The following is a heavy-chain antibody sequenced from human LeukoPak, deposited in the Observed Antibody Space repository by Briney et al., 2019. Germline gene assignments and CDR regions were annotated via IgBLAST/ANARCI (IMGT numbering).Heavy chain of an antibody. V-gene: IGHV4-39*07. CDR2: IYYSGST. CDR1: GGSISSSSYY. Sequence: SETLSLTCTVSGGSISSSSYYWGWIRQPPGKGLEWIGSIYYSGSTYYNPSLKSRVTISVDTSKNQFSLKLSSVTAADTAVYYCARDFSDAFDIWGQGTMVTVSS. CDR3: ARDFSDAFDI. J-gene: IGHJ3*02.